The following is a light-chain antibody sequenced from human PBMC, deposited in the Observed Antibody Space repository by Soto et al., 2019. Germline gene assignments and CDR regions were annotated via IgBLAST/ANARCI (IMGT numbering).Light chain of an antibody. CDR1: SSDVGSYDA. CDR3: CSYAGTSYV. J-gene: IGLJ1*01. CDR2: EVN. V-gene: IGLV2-23*02. Sequence: QSALTQPASVSGSPGQSITISCTGTSSDVGSYDAVSWYKHHPGKVPKLMIYEVNKRPSGVSYRFSGSRSGNTASLTISGLQAEDESDYYCCSYAGTSYVFAGGTKVTVL.